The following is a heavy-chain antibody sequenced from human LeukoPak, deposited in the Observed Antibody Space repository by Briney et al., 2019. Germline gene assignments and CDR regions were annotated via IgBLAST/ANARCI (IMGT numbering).Heavy chain of an antibody. V-gene: IGHV1-3*01. J-gene: IGHJ3*02. CDR2: INAGNGNT. CDR1: GYTFTSYA. CDR3: ARAQDTAMIFHDAFDI. D-gene: IGHD5-18*01. Sequence: ASVEVSCKASGYTFTSYAMHWVRQAPGQRLEWMGWINAGNGNTKYSQKFQGRVTITWDTSASTAYMELSSLRSEDTAVYYCARAQDTAMIFHDAFDIWGQGTMATVSS.